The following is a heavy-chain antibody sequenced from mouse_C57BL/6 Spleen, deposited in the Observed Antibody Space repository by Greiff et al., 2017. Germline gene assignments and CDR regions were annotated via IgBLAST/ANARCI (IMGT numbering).Heavy chain of an antibody. J-gene: IGHJ3*01. CDR3: ATHYDYDWFAY. CDR1: GYTFTSYW. V-gene: IGHV1-52*01. D-gene: IGHD2-4*01. CDR2: IDPSDSET. Sequence: QVQLKQPGAELVRPGSSVKLSCKASGYTFTSYWMQWVKQRPIQGLEWIGNIDPSDSETHYNQKFKDKATLTVDKSSSTAYMQLSSLTSEDSAVYYCATHYDYDWFAYWGQGTLVTVSA.